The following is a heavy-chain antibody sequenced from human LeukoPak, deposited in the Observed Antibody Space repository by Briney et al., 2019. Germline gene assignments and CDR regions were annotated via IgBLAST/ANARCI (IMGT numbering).Heavy chain of an antibody. Sequence: SETLSLTCTLSHDSFISYYWNWIRPPPGKGLEWIGYIYSSGNTDYNHALEGRVTMSIDTSRNQFSLKLRSVTAADTAIYYCATDEDIAAQFDYGGQGARVTVSS. J-gene: IGHJ4*02. CDR2: IYSSGNT. D-gene: IGHD6-6*01. CDR3: ATDEDIAAQFDY. V-gene: IGHV4-59*01. CDR1: HDSFISYY.